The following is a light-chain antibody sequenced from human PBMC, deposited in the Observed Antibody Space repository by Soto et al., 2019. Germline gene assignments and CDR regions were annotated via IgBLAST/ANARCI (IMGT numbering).Light chain of an antibody. CDR2: EVS. CDR1: SGDVGGYKY. V-gene: IGLV2-14*01. Sequence: QSVLTQPASVSGSPGQSITISCAGTSGDVGGYKYVSWYQQHPGKAPRLMIYEVSNRPSGVSNRFSGSKSGNTASLTISGLQAEDEADYYCSSYTSSRTLVFGGGTQLTVL. J-gene: IGLJ3*02. CDR3: SSYTSSRTLV.